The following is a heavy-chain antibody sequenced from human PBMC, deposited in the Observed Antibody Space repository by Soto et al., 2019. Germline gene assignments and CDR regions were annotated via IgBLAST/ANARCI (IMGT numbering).Heavy chain of an antibody. V-gene: IGHV4-34*01. Sequence: SETLSLTCDVYGGSFSGYFWNWIRQSPGKGLEWIGKVNHNGRNNYNPSLKSRVTIPLDMSKKQISLKLTSVTAADTAVYYCARGGSSDWQVAFDFWGQGTMVT. CDR1: GGSFSGYF. J-gene: IGHJ3*01. CDR2: VNHNGRN. CDR3: ARGGSSDWQVAFDF. D-gene: IGHD6-19*01.